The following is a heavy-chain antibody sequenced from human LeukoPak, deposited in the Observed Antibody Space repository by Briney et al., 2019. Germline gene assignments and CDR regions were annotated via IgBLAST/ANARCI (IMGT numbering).Heavy chain of an antibody. CDR1: GFTFSAYW. Sequence: GGSLRLSCAASGFTFSAYWMSWVRQAPGKGLEWVASMKHDGSEKYYVDSVKGRFTISRDNAKNSLYLQMNSLRAEDTAVYYCASRAIYFDYWGQGTLVTVS. J-gene: IGHJ4*02. CDR3: ASRAIYFDY. V-gene: IGHV3-7*01. D-gene: IGHD3-3*01. CDR2: MKHDGSEK.